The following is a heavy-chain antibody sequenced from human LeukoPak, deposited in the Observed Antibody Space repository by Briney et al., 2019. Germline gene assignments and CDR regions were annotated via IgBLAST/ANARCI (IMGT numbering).Heavy chain of an antibody. D-gene: IGHD6-13*01. V-gene: IGHV3-48*02. CDR3: ASSLAEAGKGTFDI. CDR1: GFTFSIYS. CDR2: ISSGSSTI. J-gene: IGHJ3*02. Sequence: GGSLRLSCAASGFTFSIYSVNWVRQAPGKGLEWVSYISSGSSTIYYADSVKGRFTISRDNAKNSLYLQMNSLRDEDTAVYYCASSLAEAGKGTFDIWGQGTMVTVSS.